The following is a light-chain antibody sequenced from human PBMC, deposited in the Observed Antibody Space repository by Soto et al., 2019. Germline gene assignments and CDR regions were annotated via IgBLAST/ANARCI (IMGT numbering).Light chain of an antibody. Sequence: EILLTQSPGTLSLPPGERATLSCRASQSVSSSYLAWYQQKPGQAPRLLIYGASSRATGIPARFSGSGSGTEFTLTISSLQSEDFAVYYCQQYNNWPPITFGQGTRLEIK. CDR2: GAS. J-gene: IGKJ5*01. V-gene: IGKV3D-15*01. CDR1: QSVSSSY. CDR3: QQYNNWPPIT.